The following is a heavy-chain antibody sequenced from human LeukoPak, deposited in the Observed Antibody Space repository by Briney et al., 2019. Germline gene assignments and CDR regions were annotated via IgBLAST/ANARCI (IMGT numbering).Heavy chain of an antibody. J-gene: IGHJ6*02. D-gene: IGHD3-22*01. CDR2: IIPIFGIA. CDR1: GGTFSSYA. Sequence: SVKVSCKASGGTFSSYAISWVRQAPGQGLERMGRIIPIFGIANYAQKFQGRVTITADKSTSTAYMELSSLRSEDTAVYYCARRGEHYYDSSENGMDVWGQGTMVTVSS. V-gene: IGHV1-69*04. CDR3: ARRGEHYYDSSENGMDV.